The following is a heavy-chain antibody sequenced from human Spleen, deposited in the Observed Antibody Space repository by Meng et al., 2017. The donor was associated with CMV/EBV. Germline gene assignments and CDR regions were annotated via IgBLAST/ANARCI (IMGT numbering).Heavy chain of an antibody. V-gene: IGHV1-2*02. Sequence: ASVKVSCKVSGYTLSELSMHWVRQAPGQGLEWMGWINPNSGGTNYAQKFQGRVTMTGDTSITTGYMELSRLRSDDMAVYYCARVKRYCTGGSCSSTGYYGMDVWGQGTTVTVSS. J-gene: IGHJ6*02. D-gene: IGHD2-15*01. CDR2: INPNSGGT. CDR3: ARVKRYCTGGSCSSTGYYGMDV. CDR1: GYTLSELS.